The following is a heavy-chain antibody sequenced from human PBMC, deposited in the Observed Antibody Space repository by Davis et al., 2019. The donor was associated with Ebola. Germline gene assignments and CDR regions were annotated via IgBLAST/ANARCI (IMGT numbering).Heavy chain of an antibody. D-gene: IGHD3-22*01. CDR2: INYSGSI. CDR3: ARQVIVRNPNWFDP. J-gene: IGHJ5*02. V-gene: IGHV4-59*08. Sequence: SETLSLTCTVSGGSMSSYYWSWIRQPPGKGLEWIGEINYSGSIKYNPSLKSRVTISVDTSKNQFSLKVSSVTAADTAVYYCARQVIVRNPNWFDPWGQGTQVTVSS. CDR1: GGSMSSYY.